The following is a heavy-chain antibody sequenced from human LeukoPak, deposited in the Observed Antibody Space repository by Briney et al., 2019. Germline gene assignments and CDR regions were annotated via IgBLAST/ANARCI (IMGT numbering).Heavy chain of an antibody. CDR3: ARLDTAMVSSFGY. J-gene: IGHJ4*02. CDR1: GGSISSYY. D-gene: IGHD5-18*01. CDR2: IYYSGST. Sequence: PSETLSLTCTVSGGSISSYYWSWIRQPPGKGLEWIGYIYYSGSTNYNPSLKSRVTISVDTSKSQFSLKLSSVTAADTAVYYCARLDTAMVSSFGYWGQGTLVTVSS. V-gene: IGHV4-59*08.